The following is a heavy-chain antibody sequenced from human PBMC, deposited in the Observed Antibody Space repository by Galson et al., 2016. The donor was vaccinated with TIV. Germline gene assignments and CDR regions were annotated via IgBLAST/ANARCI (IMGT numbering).Heavy chain of an antibody. Sequence: SLRLSCAASGFTFEDHAMHWVRQIPGRGLEWVSHISWNSGKLGYAASVNGRFTISRDNAKNSVYLQMNRLRLEDTALYYRARDRLWSGDNEPFDLWGQGTVVTVS. J-gene: IGHJ3*01. CDR1: GFTFEDHA. D-gene: IGHD3-10*01. V-gene: IGHV3-9*01. CDR2: ISWNSGKL. CDR3: ARDRLWSGDNEPFDL.